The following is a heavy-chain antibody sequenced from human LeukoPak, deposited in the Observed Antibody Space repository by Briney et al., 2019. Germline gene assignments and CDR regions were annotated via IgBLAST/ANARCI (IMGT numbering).Heavy chain of an antibody. CDR2: IWYDGSNK. D-gene: IGHD6-13*01. CDR1: GFTFSSYG. J-gene: IGHJ4*02. V-gene: IGHV3-33*01. Sequence: GGSLRLSCAASGFTFSSYGMHWVRQAPGKGLEWVAVIWYDGSNKYYADSVKGRFTISRDNSKNTLYLQMNSLRAEDTAVYYCARDPSSWYYFDYWGQGTLVTVSS. CDR3: ARDPSSWYYFDY.